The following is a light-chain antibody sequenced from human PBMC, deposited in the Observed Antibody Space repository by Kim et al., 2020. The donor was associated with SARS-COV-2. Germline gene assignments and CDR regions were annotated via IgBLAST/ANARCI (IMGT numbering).Light chain of an antibody. Sequence: EIVLTQSPDTLSVSPGERATLSCRASQSVSSYLAWYQQKAGQAPRLLIYDASNRATGIPARFSGSGSGTDFTLTISSLEPEDFAVYYCQQRTNWPLTFGGGTKLEIK. J-gene: IGKJ4*01. V-gene: IGKV3-11*01. CDR3: QQRTNWPLT. CDR1: QSVSSY. CDR2: DAS.